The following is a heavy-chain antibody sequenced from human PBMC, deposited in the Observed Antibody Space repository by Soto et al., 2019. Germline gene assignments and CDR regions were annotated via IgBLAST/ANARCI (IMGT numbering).Heavy chain of an antibody. CDR1: GFTFSDYY. J-gene: IGHJ6*03. CDR3: ARDKVPEVNYYYYMDV. D-gene: IGHD2-21*01. V-gene: IGHV3-11*01. Sequence: GESLKISCAASGFTFSDYYMSWIRQAPGKGLEWVSYISSSGSTIYYADSVKGRFTISRDNAKNSLYLQMNSLRAEDTAVYYCARDKVPEVNYYYYMDVWGKGTTVTVSS. CDR2: ISSSGSTI.